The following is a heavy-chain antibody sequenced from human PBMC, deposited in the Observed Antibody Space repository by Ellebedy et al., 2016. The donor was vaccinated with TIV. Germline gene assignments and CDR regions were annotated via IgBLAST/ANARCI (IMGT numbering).Heavy chain of an antibody. V-gene: IGHV4-4*07. CDR1: GGSISSYY. Sequence: GSLRLSXTVSGGSISSYYWSWIRQPAGKGLEWIGRIYTSGSTNYNPSLKSRVTMSVDTSKNQFSLKLSSVTAADTAVYYCARGLYCSSTSCYEDVPWFDPWGQGTLVTVSS. J-gene: IGHJ5*02. CDR3: ARGLYCSSTSCYEDVPWFDP. CDR2: IYTSGST. D-gene: IGHD2-2*01.